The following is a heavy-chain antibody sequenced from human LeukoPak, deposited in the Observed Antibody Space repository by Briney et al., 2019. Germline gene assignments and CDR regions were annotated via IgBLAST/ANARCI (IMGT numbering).Heavy chain of an antibody. J-gene: IGHJ4*02. D-gene: IGHD6-19*01. Sequence: GRSLRLSCAASGFTFSSYGMHWVRQAPGKGLEWVAVIWYDGSNKYYADSVKGRFTISRDNSKNTLYLQRNSLRAEDTAVYYCRRAGAGIDYWGQGTLVTVSS. CDR1: GFTFSSYG. CDR2: IWYDGSNK. CDR3: RRAGAGIDY. V-gene: IGHV3-33*01.